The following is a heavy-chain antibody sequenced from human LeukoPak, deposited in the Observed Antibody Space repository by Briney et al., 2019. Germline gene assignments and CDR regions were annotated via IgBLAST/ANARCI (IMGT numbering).Heavy chain of an antibody. CDR1: GFTFDDYG. CDR2: INWNGGST. J-gene: IGHJ4*02. Sequence: GGSLRLSCAASGFTFDDYGMSWVRQAPGKGLEWVSGINWNGGSTGYADSVKGRFTISRDNAKNSLYLQMNSLRAEDTALYYCARETITGDLPHFDYWGQGTLVTVSS. CDR3: ARETITGDLPHFDY. V-gene: IGHV3-20*04. D-gene: IGHD7-27*01.